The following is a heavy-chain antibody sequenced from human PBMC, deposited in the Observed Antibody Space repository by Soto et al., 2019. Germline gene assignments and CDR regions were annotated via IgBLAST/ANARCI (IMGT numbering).Heavy chain of an antibody. Sequence: GGSLRLSCAASGFTFSNYGMSWVRQAPGEGLEWVSAVSDNGGSTYYADSVKGRFTISRDNSKNTLYLQMNSLRAEDTAVYYCAKKTRSSGYYYYWGQGTLVTVSS. CDR1: GFTFSNYG. J-gene: IGHJ4*02. V-gene: IGHV3-23*01. CDR3: AKKTRSSGYYYY. D-gene: IGHD3-22*01. CDR2: VSDNGGST.